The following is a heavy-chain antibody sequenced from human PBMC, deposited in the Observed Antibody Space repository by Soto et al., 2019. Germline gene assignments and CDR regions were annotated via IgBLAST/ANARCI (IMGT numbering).Heavy chain of an antibody. D-gene: IGHD2-2*01. Sequence: ESLKISCKGSGYIFTSYWIGWLRQMPGKGLEWMGIIYPGDSETSYSPSFQGQVTISADKSISTAYLQWSSLKASDTAMYYCARQHCSSTTCYSRNWFDPCGQGTLVTVSS. CDR3: ARQHCSSTTCYSRNWFDP. CDR1: GYIFTSYW. CDR2: IYPGDSET. V-gene: IGHV5-51*01. J-gene: IGHJ5*02.